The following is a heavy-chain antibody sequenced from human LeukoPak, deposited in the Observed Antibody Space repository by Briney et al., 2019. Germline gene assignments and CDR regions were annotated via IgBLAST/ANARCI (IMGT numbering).Heavy chain of an antibody. D-gene: IGHD4-11*01. Sequence: ASVKVSCKASGYTFTSYGISWVRQAPGQGLEWMGWISAYNGNTNYAQKLQGRVTMTTDTSTSTAYMELRSLRSDDTAVYYCARDDPDYKTTPFFYYYGMAVGGQGTTVTV. CDR1: GYTFTSYG. CDR3: ARDDPDYKTTPFFYYYGMAV. V-gene: IGHV1-18*01. CDR2: ISAYNGNT. J-gene: IGHJ6*02.